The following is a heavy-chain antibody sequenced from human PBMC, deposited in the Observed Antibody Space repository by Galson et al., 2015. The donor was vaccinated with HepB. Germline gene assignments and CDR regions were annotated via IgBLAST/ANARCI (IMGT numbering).Heavy chain of an antibody. CDR2: ICPNDDYI. D-gene: IGHD3-10*01. V-gene: IGHV3-21*01. Sequence: SLRLSCAASGFTFRSYSMNWVRQAPGKGLEWVSSICPNDDYIYYAETLRGRFSLSRDNARNSLYLQMNSLRAEDTAVYYCARGGLQKQRNDYFDFWGRGTLVNVAS. CDR1: GFTFRSYS. J-gene: IGHJ4*02. CDR3: ARGGLQKQRNDYFDF.